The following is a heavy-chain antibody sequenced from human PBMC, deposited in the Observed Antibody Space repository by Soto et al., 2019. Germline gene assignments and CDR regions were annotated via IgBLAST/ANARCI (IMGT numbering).Heavy chain of an antibody. CDR1: GGSISGGGYY. J-gene: IGHJ4*02. CDR2: IYNSGST. CDR3: ASQRAPYYFDY. Sequence: PSETLSLTCTVSGGSISGGGYYWNWIRHHPGKGLEWIGYIYNSGSTYYNPYLKSRVFISADTSKNLLSLKLSSVTAADTAVYYCASQRAPYYFDYWGRGALVTVSS. V-gene: IGHV4-31*03.